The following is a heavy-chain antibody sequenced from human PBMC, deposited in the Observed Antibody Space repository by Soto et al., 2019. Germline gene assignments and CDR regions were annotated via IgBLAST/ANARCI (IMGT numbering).Heavy chain of an antibody. J-gene: IGHJ6*02. Sequence: AGGSLRLSCAASGFTFSSYSMNWVRQAPGKGLEWVSSISSSSSYIYYADSVKGRFTISRDNAKNSLYLQMNSLRAEDTAVYYCARDLSLYYDFWSGSSTYGMDVWGQGTTVTVSS. V-gene: IGHV3-21*01. D-gene: IGHD3-3*01. CDR1: GFTFSSYS. CDR3: ARDLSLYYDFWSGSSTYGMDV. CDR2: ISSSSSYI.